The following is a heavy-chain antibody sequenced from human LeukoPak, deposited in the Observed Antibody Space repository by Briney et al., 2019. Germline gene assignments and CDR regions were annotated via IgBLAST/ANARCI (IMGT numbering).Heavy chain of an antibody. CDR1: GYTFTGYY. J-gene: IGHJ4*02. CDR2: INPNSGGT. D-gene: IGHD1-26*01. Sequence: ASVKVSCKASGYTFTGYYMHWVRQAPGQGLEWMGWINPNSGGTYYTQKFQGRVTMTRDTSISTAYMELSSLRSDDTAVYYCARGGYSGTEKPNDYWGQGTLVTVSS. V-gene: IGHV1-2*02. CDR3: ARGGYSGTEKPNDY.